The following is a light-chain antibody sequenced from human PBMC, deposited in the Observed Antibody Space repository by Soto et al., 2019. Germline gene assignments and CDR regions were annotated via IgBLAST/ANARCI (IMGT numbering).Light chain of an antibody. Sequence: QSALTQPASVSGSPGQSITISCTGTSSDVGSYNLVSWYQQHPGKAPKLMIYEVSKRPSGVSNRFSGSKSGNTASLTISGLQAEDEADYYCCSYAGSSTFVVFGGGTSSPS. V-gene: IGLV2-23*02. CDR2: EVS. CDR1: SSDVGSYNL. J-gene: IGLJ2*01. CDR3: CSYAGSSTFVV.